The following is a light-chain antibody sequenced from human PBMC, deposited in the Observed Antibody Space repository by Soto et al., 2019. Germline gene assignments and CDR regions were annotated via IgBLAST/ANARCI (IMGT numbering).Light chain of an antibody. J-gene: IGLJ3*02. V-gene: IGLV1-44*01. CDR1: SSNIGSNT. CDR3: AAWDDSLYGWV. CDR2: SNN. Sequence: QSVLTQPPSASGTPGQRVTISCSGSSSNIGSNTVNWYQQLPGTAPKLLIDSNNQRPSGVPDRLSGSKSGTSASLAISGLQSEDEADYYCAAWDDSLYGWVFGGGTKVTVL.